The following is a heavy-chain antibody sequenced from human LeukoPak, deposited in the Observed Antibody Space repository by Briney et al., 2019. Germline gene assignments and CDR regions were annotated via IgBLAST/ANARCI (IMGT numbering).Heavy chain of an antibody. CDR1: GGSISSYY. V-gene: IGHV4-59*01. D-gene: IGHD6-13*01. CDR3: ARGPSYSSKRGHFDY. Sequence: PSETLSLTCTVSGGSISSYYWSWIRQPPGKGLEWIGYIYYSGSTNYNPSLKSRVTISVGTSKNQFSLKLSSVTAADTAVYYCARGPSYSSKRGHFDYWGQGTLVTASS. CDR2: IYYSGST. J-gene: IGHJ4*02.